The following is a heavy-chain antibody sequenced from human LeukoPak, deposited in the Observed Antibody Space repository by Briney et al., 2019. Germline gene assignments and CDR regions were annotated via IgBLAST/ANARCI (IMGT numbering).Heavy chain of an antibody. Sequence: SETLSLTCAVDGGSFSGYYWSWIRQPPGKGLEWIGEINHSGSTNYNPSLKSRVTISVDTSKNQFSLKLSSVTAADTAVYYCARGPRYYDSSGYGPRFDYWGQGTLVTVSS. V-gene: IGHV4-34*01. CDR2: INHSGST. CDR3: ARGPRYYDSSGYGPRFDY. J-gene: IGHJ4*02. D-gene: IGHD3-22*01. CDR1: GGSFSGYY.